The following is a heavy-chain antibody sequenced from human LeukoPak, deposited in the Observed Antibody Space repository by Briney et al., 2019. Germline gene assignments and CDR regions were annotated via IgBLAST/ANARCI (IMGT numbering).Heavy chain of an antibody. Sequence: SGPTLVNPTQTLTLTCSFSGFSLSTSGVGVGWIRQPPGKALEWHALIFWDDDKRYSPSLKSRLTITEDTSKNQVVLTMTNMDPVDTGTYYCAHTTAYFNILTGFDYWGQGTLVTVSS. D-gene: IGHD3-9*01. CDR1: GFSLSTSGVG. V-gene: IGHV2-5*02. CDR3: AHTTAYFNILTGFDY. J-gene: IGHJ4*02. CDR2: IFWDDDK.